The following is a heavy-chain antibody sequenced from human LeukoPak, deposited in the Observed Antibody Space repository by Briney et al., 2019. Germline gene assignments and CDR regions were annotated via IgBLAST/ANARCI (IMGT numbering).Heavy chain of an antibody. J-gene: IGHJ5*02. CDR1: GGSISSDY. Sequence: SETLSLTCTVSGGSISSDYWSWIRQPPGKGLEWIGYIYYSGSTNYNPSLKSRVTISVDTSKNQFSLKLSPVTAADTAVYYCTRERLELRGWFDPWGQGTLVTVSS. V-gene: IGHV4-59*01. CDR2: IYYSGST. D-gene: IGHD1-7*01. CDR3: TRERLELRGWFDP.